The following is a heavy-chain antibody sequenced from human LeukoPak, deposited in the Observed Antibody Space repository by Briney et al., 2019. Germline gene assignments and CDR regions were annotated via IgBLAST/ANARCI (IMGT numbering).Heavy chain of an antibody. CDR1: GFTFSSYI. CDR3: ASDEGNYFDY. J-gene: IGHJ4*02. CDR2: ISRNSTYI. Sequence: GGSLRPSCAASGFTFSSYIMNWVRQAPGKGLEWVASISRNSTYIHYADSVKGRFTISRDNARSSLFLQMNSLRAEDTAIYYCASDEGNYFDYWGQGTLVTVSS. V-gene: IGHV3-21*01.